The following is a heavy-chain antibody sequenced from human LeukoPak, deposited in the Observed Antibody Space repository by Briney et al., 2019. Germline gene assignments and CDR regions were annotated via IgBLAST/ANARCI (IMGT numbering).Heavy chain of an antibody. Sequence: GASVKVSCKASGGTFSSYAISWVRQAPGQGLEWMGGIIPIFGTANYAQKFQGRVTITADKSMSTAYMELSSLRSEDTAVYYCARGHTVASGYDYFNWFDPWGQGTLVTVSS. V-gene: IGHV1-69*06. J-gene: IGHJ5*02. CDR1: GGTFSSYA. CDR3: ARGHTVASGYDYFNWFDP. D-gene: IGHD5-12*01. CDR2: IIPIFGTA.